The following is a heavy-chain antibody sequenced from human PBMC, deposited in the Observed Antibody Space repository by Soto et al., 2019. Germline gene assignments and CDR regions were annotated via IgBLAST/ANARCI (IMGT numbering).Heavy chain of an antibody. CDR2: IIPIFGTA. CDR3: ARDVPQTYNWFDP. V-gene: IGHV1-69*13. CDR1: GGTFSSYA. J-gene: IGHJ5*02. D-gene: IGHD2-2*01. Sequence: ASVKVSCKASGGTFSSYAISWVRQAPGQGLEWMGGIIPIFGTANYAQKFQGRVTITADESTSTAYMELSSLRSEDTAVYYCARDVPQTYNWFDPWGQGTLVTVSS.